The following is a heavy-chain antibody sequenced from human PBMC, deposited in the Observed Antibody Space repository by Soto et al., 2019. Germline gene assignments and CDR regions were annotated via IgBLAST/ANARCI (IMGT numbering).Heavy chain of an antibody. Sequence: GGSLRLSCAASGFTFSSYSINWVRQAPGKGLEWVSSISSTSDNIYYADSVKGRFTIFRDNAKNSLSLQMNSLRGEDTAMYYCARGDYYDSSGYCSFWGQGTLVTVSS. CDR2: ISSTSDNI. D-gene: IGHD3-22*01. J-gene: IGHJ4*02. V-gene: IGHV3-21*01. CDR3: ARGDYYDSSGYCSF. CDR1: GFTFSSYS.